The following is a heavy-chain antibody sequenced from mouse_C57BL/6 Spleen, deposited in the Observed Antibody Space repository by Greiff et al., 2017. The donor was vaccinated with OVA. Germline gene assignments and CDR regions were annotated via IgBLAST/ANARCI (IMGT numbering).Heavy chain of an antibody. Sequence: QVQLQQSGPGLVQPSQSLSITCTVSGFSLTSYGVHWVRQSPGKGLEWLGVIWSGGSTDYNAAFISRLSISKDNSKSQVFFKMNSLQADDTAIYYCARTSWDEDFDYWGQGTTLTVSS. CDR3: ARTSWDEDFDY. D-gene: IGHD4-1*01. J-gene: IGHJ2*01. V-gene: IGHV2-2*01. CDR2: IWSGGST. CDR1: GFSLTSYG.